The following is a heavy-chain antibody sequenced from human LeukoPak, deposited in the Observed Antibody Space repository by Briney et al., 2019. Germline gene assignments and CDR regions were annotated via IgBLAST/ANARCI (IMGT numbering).Heavy chain of an antibody. CDR1: GFTFSSFG. V-gene: IGHV3-33*01. D-gene: IGHD2-15*01. Sequence: PGGSLRLSCAASGFTFSSFGMHWVRQAPGRGLEWVALTWSDGSEYFYPDSVKGRFTISRDNSKNTVYLQMNSLRAEDTAVYFCARDRGYCRGGRCYSNYFDLWGQGTLVTASS. CDR3: ARDRGYCRGGRCYSNYFDL. CDR2: TWSDGSEY. J-gene: IGHJ4*02.